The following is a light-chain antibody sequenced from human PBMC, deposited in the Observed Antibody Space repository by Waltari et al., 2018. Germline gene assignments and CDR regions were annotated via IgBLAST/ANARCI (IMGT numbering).Light chain of an antibody. V-gene: IGLV2-14*03. CDR1: SSDIGSSDH. CDR2: DVN. CDR3: KSFTTRATYV. J-gene: IGLJ1*01. Sequence: QSALTQPASVSGSLGQSITISCTGSSSDIGSSDHVSWYQQHPGKAPKVIIFDVNYRPSGVSNLFSCSKSGITASLTISGLQAEDEADYFCKSFTTRATYVFGSGTRVTV.